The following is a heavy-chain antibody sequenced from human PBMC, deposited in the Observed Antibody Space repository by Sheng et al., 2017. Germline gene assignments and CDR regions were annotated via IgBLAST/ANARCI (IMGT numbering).Heavy chain of an antibody. CDR2: ISYDGSNK. V-gene: IGHV3-30*04. D-gene: IGHD3-9*01. J-gene: IGHJ4*02. CDR1: GFTFSSYA. Sequence: QVQLVESGGGVVQPGRSLRLSCAASGFTFSSYAMHWVRQAPGKGLEWVAVISYDGSNKYYADSVKGRFTISRDNSKNTLYLQMNSLRAEDTAVYYCARESSPSYDILTGYPLDYWGQGTLVTVSS. CDR3: ARESSPSYDILTGYPLDY.